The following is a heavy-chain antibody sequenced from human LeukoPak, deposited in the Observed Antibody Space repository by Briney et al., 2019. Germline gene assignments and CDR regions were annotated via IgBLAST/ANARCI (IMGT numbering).Heavy chain of an antibody. CDR3: ARDADAWLY. CDR2: INHSGST. D-gene: IGHD5-12*01. Sequence: SETLSLTCAVYGGSFSGYYWSWIRQPPGKGLEWIGEINHSGSTNYNPSLKSRVTISVDTSKNQFSLKLSSVTAADTAVYYCARDADAWLYWGQGTLVTVSS. V-gene: IGHV4-34*09. CDR1: GGSFSGYY. J-gene: IGHJ4*02.